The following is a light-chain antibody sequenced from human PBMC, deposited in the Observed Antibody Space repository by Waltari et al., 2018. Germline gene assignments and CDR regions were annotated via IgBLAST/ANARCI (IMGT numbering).Light chain of an antibody. CDR2: DVS. J-gene: IGLJ3*02. V-gene: IGLV2-14*03. CDR3: CAYTGSVWV. CDR1: SSDNGGQKY. Sequence: QSALTQPASVSGAPGQSITMSCTGTSSDNGGQKYVSWYQQHPVNAPQLMIYDVSELPSGVSNRFSCSKSVNTASLTISGLQADDEADYYCCAYTGSVWVFGGGTKLTVL.